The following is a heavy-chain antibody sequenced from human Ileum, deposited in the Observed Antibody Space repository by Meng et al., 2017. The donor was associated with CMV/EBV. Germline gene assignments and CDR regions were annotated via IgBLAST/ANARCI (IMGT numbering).Heavy chain of an antibody. V-gene: IGHV4-39*07. CDR2: LYYSGST. CDR3: ARDRKSISPGYYGMDV. J-gene: IGHJ6*02. Sequence: SATLSLTCTASGDSISNSIYYWVWIRQAPGKGLEWIGILYYSGSTVYSPSLKSRVTISVDTSKNQFSLKVRSVTAADTAIYYCARDRKSISPGYYGMDVWGQGAPVTVSS. CDR1: GDSISNSIYY. D-gene: IGHD5-24*01.